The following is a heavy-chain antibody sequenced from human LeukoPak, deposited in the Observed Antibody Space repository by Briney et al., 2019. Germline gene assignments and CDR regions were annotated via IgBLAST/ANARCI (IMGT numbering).Heavy chain of an antibody. V-gene: IGHV1-8*01. CDR3: ARVSCNYIDNADSYYYYMDV. D-gene: IGHD2/OR15-2a*01. CDR1: EYTFTSYD. J-gene: IGHJ6*03. CDR2: MSPNSGNT. Sequence: ASVNVSCKSSEYTFTSYDINWVRQATGQGLEWMGWMSPNSGNTGSAQKLQGRVTMTRNTSISTAYMELSSLRSEDTAVYYCARVSCNYIDNADSYYYYMDVWGKGTTVTVSS.